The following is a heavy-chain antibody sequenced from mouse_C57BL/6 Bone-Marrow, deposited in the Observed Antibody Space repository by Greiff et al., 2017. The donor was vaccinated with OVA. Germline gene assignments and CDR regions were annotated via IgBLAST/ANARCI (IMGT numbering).Heavy chain of an antibody. CDR1: GFTFSDFY. D-gene: IGHD1-2*01. Sequence: EVQRVESGGGLVQSGRSLRLSCATSGFTFSDFYMEWVRQAPGKGLEWIAASRNKANDYTTEYSASVKGRFIVSRDTSQSILYLQMNALRAEDTAIYYCARDVAKGYWYFDVWGTGTTVTVSS. CDR3: ARDVAKGYWYFDV. V-gene: IGHV7-1*01. CDR2: SRNKANDYTT. J-gene: IGHJ1*03.